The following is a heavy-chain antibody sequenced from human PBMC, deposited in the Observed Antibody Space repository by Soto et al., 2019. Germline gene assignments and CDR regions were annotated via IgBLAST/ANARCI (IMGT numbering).Heavy chain of an antibody. D-gene: IGHD3-10*01. CDR1: GFTFSSYG. CDR2: ISYDGSNK. CDR3: AKGRPLWFDWFDP. Sequence: VQLVESGGGVVQPGRSLRLSCAASGFTFSSYGMHWVRQAPGKGLEWVAVISYDGSNKYYADSVKGRFTISRDNSKNTVYLQMNSLRAEDTAVYYCAKGRPLWFDWFDPWGQGTLVTVSS. V-gene: IGHV3-30*18. J-gene: IGHJ5*02.